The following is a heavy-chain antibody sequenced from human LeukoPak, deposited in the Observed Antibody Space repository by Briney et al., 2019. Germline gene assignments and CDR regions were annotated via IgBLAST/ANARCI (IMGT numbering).Heavy chain of an antibody. D-gene: IGHD2-15*01. V-gene: IGHV1-18*01. CDR3: ARDEIAVGSSGGSCYSTFDY. CDR2: ISAYNGNT. CDR1: GYTFTSYG. J-gene: IGHJ4*02. Sequence: GASVKVSCKASGYTFTSYGISWVRQAPGQGLEWMGWISAYNGNTNYAQKLQGRVTMTTDTSTSTAYMELRSLRSDDTAVYYCARDEIAVGSSGGSCYSTFDYWGQGTLVTVSS.